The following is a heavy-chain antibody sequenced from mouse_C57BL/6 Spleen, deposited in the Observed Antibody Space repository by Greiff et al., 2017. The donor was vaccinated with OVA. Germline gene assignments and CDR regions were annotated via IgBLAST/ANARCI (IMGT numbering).Heavy chain of an antibody. CDR1: GFTFSSYG. D-gene: IGHD2-3*01. J-gene: IGHJ2*01. CDR2: ISSGGSYT. Sequence: EVQGVESGGDLVKPGGSLKLSCAASGFTFSSYGMSWVRQTPDERLEWVATISSGGSYTYYPDSVKGRFTISRDNAKNTLYLQMSSLKSEDTAMYYCARPSIGGHYFDYWGQGTTLTVSS. CDR3: ARPSIGGHYFDY. V-gene: IGHV5-6*01.